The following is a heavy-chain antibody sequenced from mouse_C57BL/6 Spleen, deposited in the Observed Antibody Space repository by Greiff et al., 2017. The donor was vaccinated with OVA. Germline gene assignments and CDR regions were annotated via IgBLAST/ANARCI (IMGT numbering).Heavy chain of an antibody. V-gene: IGHV5-17*01. J-gene: IGHJ4*01. CDR2: ISSGSSTI. Sequence: DVQLVESGGGLVKPGGSLKLSCAASGFTFSDYGMHWVRQAPEKGLEWVAYISSGSSTIYYADTVKGRFTISRDNAKNTLFLQMTSLRSEDTAMYYCARSPDYPYAMDYWGQGTSVTVSS. CDR1: GFTFSDYG. CDR3: ARSPDYPYAMDY. D-gene: IGHD2-4*01.